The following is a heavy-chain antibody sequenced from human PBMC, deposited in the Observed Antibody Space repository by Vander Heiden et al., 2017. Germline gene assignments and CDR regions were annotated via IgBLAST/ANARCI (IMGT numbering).Heavy chain of an antibody. V-gene: IGHV3-48*01. CDR1: GFTFRSYS. Sequence: EVQLVESGGGLVQPGGSLRLSCAASGFTFRSYSMNWVRQAPGKGLEWVSYIGTSSSNIYYADSVKGRFTISRDNAKNSLYLQMNSLRAEDTAVYYCARRVVGAPRAFDIWGQGTMVTVSS. CDR2: IGTSSSNI. D-gene: IGHD1-26*01. CDR3: ARRVVGAPRAFDI. J-gene: IGHJ3*02.